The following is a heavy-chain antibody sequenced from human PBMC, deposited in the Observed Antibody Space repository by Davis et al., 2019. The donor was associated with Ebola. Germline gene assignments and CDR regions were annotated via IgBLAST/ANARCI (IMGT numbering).Heavy chain of an antibody. CDR1: GGSISSYY. Sequence: MPSETLSLTCTVSGGSISSYYWSWIRQPPGKGLEWIGYVHHSGITNFDPSLNRRITISLDTSKNQLSLEMSPVTPADTAMYYCARGLVVPVALLNHMDVWGEGTMVTVSS. D-gene: IGHD2-21*01. V-gene: IGHV4-59*01. CDR3: ARGLVVPVALLNHMDV. CDR2: VHHSGIT. J-gene: IGHJ6*03.